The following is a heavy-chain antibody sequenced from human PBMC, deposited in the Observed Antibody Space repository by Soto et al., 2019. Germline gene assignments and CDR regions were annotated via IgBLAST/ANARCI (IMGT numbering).Heavy chain of an antibody. CDR1: GYTLTELS. CDR3: ATDLGAARSHPYYYYYYMDV. Sequence: GASVKVSCKVSGYTLTELSMHWVRQAPGKGLEWMGGFDSEDGETIYAQKFQGRVTMTEDTSTDTAYMELSSLRSEDTAVYYCATDLGAARSHPYYYYYYMDVWGKGTTVTVSS. J-gene: IGHJ6*03. D-gene: IGHD6-6*01. CDR2: FDSEDGET. V-gene: IGHV1-24*01.